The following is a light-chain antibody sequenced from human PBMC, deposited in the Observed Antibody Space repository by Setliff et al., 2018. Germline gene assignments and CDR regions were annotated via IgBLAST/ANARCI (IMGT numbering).Light chain of an antibody. Sequence: QSVLTQPPSASGSPGQSVTISCTGTSSDVGGYNYVSLYQQHPGKAPKLMIYEVSKRPSGVPDRFSGSKSGNTASLTVSGLQAEDEADYYCSSYAGSNNPYVFGTGTKVTVL. CDR2: EVS. V-gene: IGLV2-8*01. CDR1: SSDVGGYNY. J-gene: IGLJ1*01. CDR3: SSYAGSNNPYV.